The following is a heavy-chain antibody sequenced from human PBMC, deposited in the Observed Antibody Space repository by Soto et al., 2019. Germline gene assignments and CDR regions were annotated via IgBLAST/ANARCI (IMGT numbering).Heavy chain of an antibody. CDR2: MNPNSGNT. D-gene: IGHD6-19*01. CDR3: ARGRRPSAVAGQYNWFDP. CDR1: GYTFTSYD. Sequence: QVQLVQSGAEVKKPGASVKVSCKASGYTFTSYDINWVRQATGQGLEWMGWMNPNSGNTGYAQKFQGRVTMTRNTSIITAYMELSSLRSEDTAVDYCARGRRPSAVAGQYNWFDPWGQGTLVTVSS. V-gene: IGHV1-8*01. J-gene: IGHJ5*02.